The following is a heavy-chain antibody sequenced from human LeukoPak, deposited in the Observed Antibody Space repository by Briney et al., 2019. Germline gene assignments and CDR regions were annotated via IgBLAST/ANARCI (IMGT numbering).Heavy chain of an antibody. Sequence: GGSLRLSCAASGFSFSNYGMHWVRQAPGKGLEWLAAIFYDGSNQHYADTVKGRFTISRDNSKNTLYLQVNSLTAEDTAMYYCARDQALYFSYGDYWGQGTLVTVSS. V-gene: IGHV3-33*01. D-gene: IGHD3-16*01. CDR3: ARDQALYFSYGDY. CDR2: IFYDGSNQ. CDR1: GFSFSNYG. J-gene: IGHJ4*02.